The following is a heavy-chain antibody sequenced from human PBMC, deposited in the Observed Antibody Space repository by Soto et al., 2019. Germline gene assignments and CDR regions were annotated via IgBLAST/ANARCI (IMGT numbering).Heavy chain of an antibody. CDR2: ISAYDGDT. CDR3: ASSSSGSPDS. V-gene: IGHV1-18*01. CDR1: GYTFKTYG. D-gene: IGHD6-6*01. J-gene: IGHJ4*02. Sequence: QIQLVQSGAEVKQPGASVKVSCKASGYTFKTYGISWVRQAPGQGLEWMGWISAYDGDTNHAQTLQGRVSMTTGISTSTAYMELTSLTSDDTAVYYCASSSSGSPDSWGQGTLVTVSS.